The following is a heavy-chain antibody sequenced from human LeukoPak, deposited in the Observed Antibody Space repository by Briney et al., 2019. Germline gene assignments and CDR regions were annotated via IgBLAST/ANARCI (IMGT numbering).Heavy chain of an antibody. Sequence: GGSLRLSCAASGFTFSNYWMSWVRQAPGKGLEWVANINQDGSVKYYVDSVKGRFTISRDNAKNSLSLQMNTLRAEDTAVYNCARIGYSSSSMDYWGQGTLVTVSS. CDR3: ARIGYSSSSMDY. D-gene: IGHD6-6*01. V-gene: IGHV3-7*01. CDR2: INQDGSVK. J-gene: IGHJ4*02. CDR1: GFTFSNYW.